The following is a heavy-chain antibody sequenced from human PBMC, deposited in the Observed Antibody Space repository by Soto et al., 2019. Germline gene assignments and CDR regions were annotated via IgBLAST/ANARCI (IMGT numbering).Heavy chain of an antibody. Sequence: SVKVSCKASGGTFSSYAISWVRQAPGQGLEWMGGIIPIFGTANYAQKFQGKVKITADESTSTAYMELSSLRSEDTAVYYCAMCRCSGGSCYHTYYYYYGMDVWGQGTTVTVSS. V-gene: IGHV1-69*13. J-gene: IGHJ6*02. CDR3: AMCRCSGGSCYHTYYYYYGMDV. CDR1: GGTFSSYA. D-gene: IGHD2-15*01. CDR2: IIPIFGTA.